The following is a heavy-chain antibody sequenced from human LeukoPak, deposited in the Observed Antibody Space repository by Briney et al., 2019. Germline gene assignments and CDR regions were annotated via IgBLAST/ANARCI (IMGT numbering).Heavy chain of an antibody. CDR1: GFTFSSYW. CDR2: IKQDGSEK. Sequence: PGGSLRLSCAASGFTFSSYWMSWVRQAPGKGLEWVANIKQDGSEKYYVDSVKGRFTISRDNAKNSLYLQMNSLRAEDTAVYYCARGKTRRWDTYYYYYYYMDVWGKGTTVTVSS. V-gene: IGHV3-7*01. CDR3: ARGKTRRWDTYYYYYYYMDV. D-gene: IGHD1-26*01. J-gene: IGHJ6*03.